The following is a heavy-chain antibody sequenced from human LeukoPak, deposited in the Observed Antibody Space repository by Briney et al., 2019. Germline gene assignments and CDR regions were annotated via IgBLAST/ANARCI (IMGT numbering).Heavy chain of an antibody. CDR3: ARDRWSGIDRYYFDY. Sequence: GGSLRLSCAASGFTFSSYSMNWVRQAPGKGLEWVSSISGSSSYIYYADSVKGRFTISRDNAKNSLYLQMNSLRAEDTAVYYCARDRWSGIDRYYFDYWGQGTLVTVSS. D-gene: IGHD2-15*01. J-gene: IGHJ4*02. CDR1: GFTFSSYS. CDR2: ISGSSSYI. V-gene: IGHV3-21*01.